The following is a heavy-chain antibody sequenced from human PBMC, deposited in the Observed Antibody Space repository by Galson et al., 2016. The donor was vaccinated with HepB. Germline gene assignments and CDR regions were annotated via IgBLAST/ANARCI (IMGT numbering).Heavy chain of an antibody. J-gene: IGHJ4*02. CDR1: GFSFSIYS. CDR2: ISSSNTYI. CDR3: ARVRPRIGYCFDY. Sequence: SLRLSCAASGFSFSIYSMNWVRQAPGKGLEWVSSISSSNTYIDYADSVKGRFTISRDNAKNSLYLQMNSLRVEDTAVYYCARVRPRIGYCFDYWGQGTLVTVSS. D-gene: IGHD1-14*01. V-gene: IGHV3-21*01.